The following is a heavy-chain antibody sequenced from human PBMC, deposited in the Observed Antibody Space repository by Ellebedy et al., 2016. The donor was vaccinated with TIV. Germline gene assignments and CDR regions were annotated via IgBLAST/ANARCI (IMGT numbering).Heavy chain of an antibody. CDR2: INPSGGST. CDR3: ASGGGLPKNDYYYYGMDV. Sequence: ASVKVSCXASGYTFTSYYMHWVRQPPGQGLEWMGIINPSGGSTSYAQKFQGRVTMTRDTSTSTVYMELSSLRSEDTAVYYGASGGGLPKNDYYYYGMDVWGQGTTVTVSS. CDR1: GYTFTSYY. V-gene: IGHV1-46*01. D-gene: IGHD5-18*01. J-gene: IGHJ6*02.